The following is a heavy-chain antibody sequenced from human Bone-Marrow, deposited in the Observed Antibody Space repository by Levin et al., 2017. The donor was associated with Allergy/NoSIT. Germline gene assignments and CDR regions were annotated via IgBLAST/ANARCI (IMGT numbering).Heavy chain of an antibody. Sequence: GGSLRLSCAASGFNFSNYGLHWVRQAPGKGLEWVAVISYDGSNRYYADSVKGRFTISRDNSKNTLHLQMDSLRAEDTAVYFCAKDRNNGDYIYFLDYWGQGTLVTVSS. D-gene: IGHD4-17*01. CDR3: AKDRNNGDYIYFLDY. V-gene: IGHV3-30*18. J-gene: IGHJ4*02. CDR2: ISYDGSNR. CDR1: GFNFSNYG.